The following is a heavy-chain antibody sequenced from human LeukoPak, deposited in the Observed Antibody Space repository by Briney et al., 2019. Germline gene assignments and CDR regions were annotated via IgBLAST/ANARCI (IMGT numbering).Heavy chain of an antibody. J-gene: IGHJ3*02. CDR3: AKDPIVVDAFDI. V-gene: IGHV3-30*18. Sequence: GRSLRLSCAASGFTFSSYGMHWVRQAPGKGLEWVAVISYDGSNKYYADSVKGRFTISRDNSKNTLYLQMNSLRAEDTAVYYCAKDPIVVDAFDIWGQGTMVTVSS. D-gene: IGHD2-15*01. CDR1: GFTFSSYG. CDR2: ISYDGSNK.